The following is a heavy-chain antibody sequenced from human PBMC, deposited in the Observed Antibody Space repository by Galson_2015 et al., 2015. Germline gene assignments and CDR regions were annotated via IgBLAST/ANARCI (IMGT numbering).Heavy chain of an antibody. V-gene: IGHV3-48*03. D-gene: IGHD3-10*01. CDR3: ARVPVRGVISPFDY. J-gene: IGHJ4*02. Sequence: SLRLSCAASGFTFSSYEMNWVRQAPGKGLEWVSYISSSGSTIYYADSVKGRFTISRDNAKNSLYLQMNSLRAEDTAVYYCARVPVRGVISPFDYWGQGTLVTVSS. CDR2: ISSSGSTI. CDR1: GFTFSSYE.